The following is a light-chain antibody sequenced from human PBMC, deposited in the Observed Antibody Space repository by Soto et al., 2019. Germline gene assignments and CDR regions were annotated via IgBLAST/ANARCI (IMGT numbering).Light chain of an antibody. V-gene: IGKV3-11*01. Sequence: EIVLTKSPATLSLSPGERATLSCRASQSVSSYLAWYQQKPGQAPRLLIYVASNSATGIPARFSGSGSGTDFTLTIRSLEPEDFAVYYCQQRSNWPPDFGQGTRLEIK. J-gene: IGKJ5*01. CDR1: QSVSSY. CDR3: QQRSNWPPD. CDR2: VAS.